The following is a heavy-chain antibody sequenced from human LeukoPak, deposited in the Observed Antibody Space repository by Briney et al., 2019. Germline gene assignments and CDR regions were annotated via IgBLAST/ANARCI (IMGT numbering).Heavy chain of an antibody. J-gene: IGHJ1*01. Sequence: GGSLRLSCAASGFTFSSYGMHWVRQAPGKGLEWVAFIRYDGSNKYYADSVKGRFTISRDNCKNSLYLQMNSLRAEDTAVYYCARFTIFAIRYFQHWGQGTLVTVSS. CDR3: ARFTIFAIRYFQH. CDR1: GFTFSSYG. D-gene: IGHD3-3*01. CDR2: IRYDGSNK. V-gene: IGHV3-30*02.